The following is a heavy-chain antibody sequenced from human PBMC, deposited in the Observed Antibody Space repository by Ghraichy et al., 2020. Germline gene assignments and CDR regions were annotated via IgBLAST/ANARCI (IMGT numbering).Heavy chain of an antibody. J-gene: IGHJ3*02. CDR1: GGSISSYY. V-gene: IGHV4-59*08. CDR3: ARRPRSNWLNAFDI. Sequence: SETLSLTCTVSGGSISSYYWSWIRQPPGKGLEWIGYIYYSGSTNYNPSLKSRVTISVDTSKNQFSLKLSSVTAADTAVYYCARRPRSNWLNAFDIWGQGTMVTVSS. D-gene: IGHD7-27*01. CDR2: IYYSGST.